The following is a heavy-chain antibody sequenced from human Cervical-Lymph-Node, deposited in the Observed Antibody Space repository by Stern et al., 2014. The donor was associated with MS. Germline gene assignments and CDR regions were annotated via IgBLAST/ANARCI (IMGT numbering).Heavy chain of an antibody. CDR3: ARGTTAVTTEPFDP. Sequence: VQLVESGAEVKKPGSSGKVSCKISGGTFRSHALSWVRQAAGQGLEWMGAIFPISDTPDYAQKFQVRVTITADESTTTVYMELSNLRSEDTAFYYCARGTTAVTTEPFDPWGQGTLVTVSS. J-gene: IGHJ5*02. V-gene: IGHV1-69*01. CDR1: GGTFRSHA. CDR2: IFPISDTP. D-gene: IGHD4-17*01.